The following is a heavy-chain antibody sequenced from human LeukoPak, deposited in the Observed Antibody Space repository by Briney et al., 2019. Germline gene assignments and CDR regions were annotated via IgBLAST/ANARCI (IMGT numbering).Heavy chain of an antibody. CDR2: ISYDGSNK. J-gene: IGHJ4*02. CDR3: AKDRGIAVAGTYAGNPPGDY. V-gene: IGHV3-30*18. Sequence: PGGSLRLSCAASGFTFSSYGMHWVRQAPGKGLEWVAVISYDGSNKYYADSVKGRFTISRDNSKNTLYLQMNSLRAEDTAVYYCAKDRGIAVAGTYAGNPPGDYWGQGTLVTVSS. CDR1: GFTFSSYG. D-gene: IGHD6-19*01.